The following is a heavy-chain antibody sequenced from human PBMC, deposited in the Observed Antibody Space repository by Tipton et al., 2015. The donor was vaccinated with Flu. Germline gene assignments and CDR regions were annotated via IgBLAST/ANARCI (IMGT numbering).Heavy chain of an antibody. CDR3: ARVSPRRITAIVVTMLPEGYFDY. CDR1: GGSLSSYY. CDR2: INHGGST. V-gene: IGHV4-34*01. J-gene: IGHJ4*02. Sequence: TLSLTCTISGGSLSSYYWSWIRQPPGKGLEWIGEINHGGSTNYNKSLKSRVTMSVDTSMNQFSLKVTSVTAADTAVYYCARVSPRRITAIVVTMLPEGYFDYWGQGSLVSVSS. D-gene: IGHD3-22*01.